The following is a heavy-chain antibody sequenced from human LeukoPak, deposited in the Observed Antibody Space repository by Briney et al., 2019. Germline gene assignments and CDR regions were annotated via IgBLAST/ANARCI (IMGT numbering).Heavy chain of an antibody. V-gene: IGHV1-2*02. D-gene: IGHD6-13*01. Sequence: ASVKVSCKASGYTFTGYYMHWVRQAPGQGLEWMGWINPNSGGTNYAQKFQGRVTMTRDTSISTAYMELSRLRSDDTAVYYCARRLAAAGYLPDYWGPGTLVTVSS. J-gene: IGHJ4*02. CDR2: INPNSGGT. CDR1: GYTFTGYY. CDR3: ARRLAAAGYLPDY.